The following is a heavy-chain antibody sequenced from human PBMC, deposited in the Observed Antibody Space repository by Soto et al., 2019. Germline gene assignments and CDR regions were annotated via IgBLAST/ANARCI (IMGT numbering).Heavy chain of an antibody. D-gene: IGHD6-13*01. Sequence: GESLKISCKGSGYSFTSYWIGWVRQMPGKGLEWMGIIYPGDSDTRYSPSFQGQVTISADKSISTAYLQWSSLKASDTAMYYCARSGGGLKQQPPNHHYLLSVCGQGSTVTVSS. CDR1: GYSFTSYW. V-gene: IGHV5-51*01. J-gene: IGHJ6*02. CDR3: ARSGGGLKQQPPNHHYLLSV. CDR2: IYPGDSDT.